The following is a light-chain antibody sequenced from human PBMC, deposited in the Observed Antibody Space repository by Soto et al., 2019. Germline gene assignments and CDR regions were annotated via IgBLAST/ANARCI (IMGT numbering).Light chain of an antibody. Sequence: QSVLTQPPSSSGTPGQRISISCSGRTSNIGSNIVAWYQHLPGTAPKLIIYNNNQRPSGVPDRFFGSKSGSSASLAISGLQPDDESHYYCEAWDDTLNGLVFGGGTKLTVL. CDR1: TSNIGSNI. CDR3: EAWDDTLNGLV. CDR2: NNN. J-gene: IGLJ3*02. V-gene: IGLV1-44*01.